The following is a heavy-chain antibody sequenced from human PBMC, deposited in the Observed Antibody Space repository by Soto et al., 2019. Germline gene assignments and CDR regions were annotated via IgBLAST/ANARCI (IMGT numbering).Heavy chain of an antibody. D-gene: IGHD1-26*01. V-gene: IGHV3-53*01. CDR1: GFTVSSNY. CDR3: AREAGAISMLYGMDV. J-gene: IGHJ6*02. CDR2: IYSGGST. Sequence: GGSLRLSCAASGFTVSSNYMSWVRQAPGKGLEWVSVIYSGGSTYYADSVKGRFTISRDNSKNTLYLQMNSLRAEDTAVYYCAREAGAISMLYGMDVWGQGTTVTVSS.